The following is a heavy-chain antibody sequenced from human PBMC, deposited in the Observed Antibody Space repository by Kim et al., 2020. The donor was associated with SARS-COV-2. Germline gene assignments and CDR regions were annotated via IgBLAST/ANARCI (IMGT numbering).Heavy chain of an antibody. D-gene: IGHD6-25*01. Sequence: SETLSLTCAVYGGSFSGYYWSWIRQPPGKGLEWIGEINHSGSTNYNPSLKSRVTISVDTSKNQFSLKLSSVTAADTAVYYCARGRRERLWYYYYGMDVWGQGTTVTVSS. CDR2: INHSGST. J-gene: IGHJ6*02. CDR3: ARGRRERLWYYYYGMDV. CDR1: GGSFSGYY. V-gene: IGHV4-34*01.